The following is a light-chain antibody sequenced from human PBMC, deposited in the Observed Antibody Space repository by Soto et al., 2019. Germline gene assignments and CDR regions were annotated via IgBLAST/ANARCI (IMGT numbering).Light chain of an antibody. V-gene: IGKV3-15*01. CDR3: QEYNNSPPGLT. CDR1: HSVSSN. Sequence: TLSVSPGERATLSCRASHSVSSNLAWYQQKPGQAPRLLIYGASTRATGIPARFSGSGSGTDFTLTISSLQSEDFAIYYCQEYNNSPPGLTCRGGTKVDIK. J-gene: IGKJ4*02. CDR2: GAS.